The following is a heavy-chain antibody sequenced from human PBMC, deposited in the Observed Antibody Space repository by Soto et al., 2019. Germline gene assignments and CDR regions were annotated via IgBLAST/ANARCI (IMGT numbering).Heavy chain of an antibody. V-gene: IGHV4-61*01. Sequence: QVQLQESGPGLVKPSETLSLTCSVSGGSVNNNNYYWSWIRQPPGKGPEWIGYVYYSGSTNYNPSLKCRVTISLDTSKNQFSLRLSSVTAVDTAVYYCARDRWYSTSWGFYYFESWGQGTLVTVSS. CDR1: GGSVNNNNYY. CDR3: ARDRWYSTSWGFYYFES. J-gene: IGHJ4*02. CDR2: VYYSGST. D-gene: IGHD2-15*01.